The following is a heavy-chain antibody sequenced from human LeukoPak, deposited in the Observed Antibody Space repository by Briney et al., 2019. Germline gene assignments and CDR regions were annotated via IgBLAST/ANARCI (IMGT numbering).Heavy chain of an antibody. CDR2: INHSGST. CDR3: ARARPTVTDDYDAFDI. CDR1: GGSISSYY. D-gene: IGHD4-17*01. V-gene: IGHV4-34*01. Sequence: SETLSLTCTVSGGSISSYYWSWIRQPPGKGLEWIGDINHSGSTNNNPSLESRVTISVDTSKNQFSLKLSSVTAADTAVYYCARARPTVTDDYDAFDIWGQGTMVAVSS. J-gene: IGHJ3*02.